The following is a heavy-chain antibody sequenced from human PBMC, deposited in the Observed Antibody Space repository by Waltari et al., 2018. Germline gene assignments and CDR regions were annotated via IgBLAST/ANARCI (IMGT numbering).Heavy chain of an antibody. V-gene: IGHV3-9*01. Sequence: EVQLVESGGGLVQPGRSLRLSCAASGFTFDDYAMHWVRQAPGKGLEWVSGISWNSGSIGYADSVKGRFTISRDNAKNSLYLQMNSLRAEDTALYYCAKEKCSSTSCYISPNYFDYWGQGTLVTVSS. CDR1: GFTFDDYA. J-gene: IGHJ4*02. CDR3: AKEKCSSTSCYISPNYFDY. CDR2: ISWNSGSI. D-gene: IGHD2-2*02.